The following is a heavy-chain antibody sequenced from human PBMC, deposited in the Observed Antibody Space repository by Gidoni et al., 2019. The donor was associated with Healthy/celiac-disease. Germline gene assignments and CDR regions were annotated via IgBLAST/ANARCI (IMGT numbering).Heavy chain of an antibody. CDR2: FDPEDGET. CDR3: ATDLSGWPKKYYGMDV. CDR1: GYILTELS. D-gene: IGHD6-19*01. Sequence: QVQLVQSGAEVKKPGASVKVSFKVSGYILTELSMHWVLQAPGKGLEWMGGFDPEDGETIYAQKFQGRVTMTEDTSTDTAYMELSSLRSEDTAVYYCATDLSGWPKKYYGMDVWGQGTTVTVSS. J-gene: IGHJ6*02. V-gene: IGHV1-24*01.